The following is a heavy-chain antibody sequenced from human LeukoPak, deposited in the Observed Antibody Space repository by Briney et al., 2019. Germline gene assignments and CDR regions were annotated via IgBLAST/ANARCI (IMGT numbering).Heavy chain of an antibody. J-gene: IGHJ4*02. Sequence: GGSLRLSCAASGFTFSKYWMSWVRRAPGKGLEWVANIKQDGSETYYVDSVRGRFTISRDNAKNSLYLQMNSLRAEDTAVYYCARDFWGAYRADFFDYWGQGTLVTVSS. V-gene: IGHV3-7*01. CDR1: GFTFSKYW. D-gene: IGHD3-3*01. CDR3: ARDFWGAYRADFFDY. CDR2: IKQDGSET.